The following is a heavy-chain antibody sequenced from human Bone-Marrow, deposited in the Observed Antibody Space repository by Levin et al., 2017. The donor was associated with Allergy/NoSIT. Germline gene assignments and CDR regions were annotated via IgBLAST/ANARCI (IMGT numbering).Heavy chain of an antibody. V-gene: IGHV3-30*09. Sequence: GGSLRLSCAASGFTFSHYPMHWVRQAPGKGLEWVAMITYDGTNKFYTDSVKGRIAISRANPKNTLYLQIDSLQTDDTAVYYCLKEAYGEPPLWGQGTLVTVSS. CDR3: LKEAYGEPPL. CDR1: GFTFSHYP. CDR2: ITYDGTNK. J-gene: IGHJ4*02. D-gene: IGHD4-17*01.